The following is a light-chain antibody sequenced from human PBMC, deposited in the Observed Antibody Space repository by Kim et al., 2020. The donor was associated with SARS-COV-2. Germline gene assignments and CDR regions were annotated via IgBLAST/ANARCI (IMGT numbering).Light chain of an antibody. CDR3: NSRDSSGNHLV. CDR2: GKN. V-gene: IGLV3-19*01. CDR1: SLRSYY. Sequence: SSELTQDPAVSVALGQTVRITCQGDSLRSYYASWYQQKPGQAPVLFIYGKNNRPSGIPDRFSGSSSGNTASLTITGAQAEDEADYYCNSRDSSGNHLVFGGGTQLTVL. J-gene: IGLJ2*01.